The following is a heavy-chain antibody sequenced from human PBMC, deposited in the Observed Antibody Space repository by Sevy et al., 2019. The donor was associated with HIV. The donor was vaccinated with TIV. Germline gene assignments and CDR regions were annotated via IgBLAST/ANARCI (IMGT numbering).Heavy chain of an antibody. CDR3: ARSITMIVVVSLAFDI. V-gene: IGHV4-30-4*01. CDR2: IYYSGST. Sequence: SKTLSLTCTVSGGSISSGDYYWSWIRQPPGKGLEWIGYIYYSGSTYYNPSLKSRVTISVDTSKNQFSLKLSSVTAADTAVYYCARSITMIVVVSLAFDIWGQGTMVTVSS. J-gene: IGHJ3*02. CDR1: GGSISSGDYY. D-gene: IGHD3-22*01.